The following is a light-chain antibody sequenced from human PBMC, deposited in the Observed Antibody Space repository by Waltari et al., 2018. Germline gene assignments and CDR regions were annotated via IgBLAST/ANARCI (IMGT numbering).Light chain of an antibody. J-gene: IGKJ4*01. CDR3: QQYDNLLT. CDR1: QDIGNY. CDR2: DAS. Sequence: DIRMTQSPSSLSASVGHRVTIPCQASQDIGNYLNWYQQIAGKAPKLLISDASKLETGVPSRFSGSGSGTHFTFTISSLQPADSATYYCQQYDNLLTFGGGTKVEIQ. V-gene: IGKV1-33*01.